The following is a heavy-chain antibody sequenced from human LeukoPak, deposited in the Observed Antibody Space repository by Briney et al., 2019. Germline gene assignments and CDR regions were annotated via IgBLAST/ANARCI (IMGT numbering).Heavy chain of an antibody. CDR1: GLSFSKYA. J-gene: IGHJ4*02. Sequence: GGPLRLSCEASGLSFSKYAMTWVRQAPGKGLEGVSGMSSSGVSPDYADSVRGRFTISRDNSKDTLILHMDSLRVEDTAIYYCAKVSFDGGVIPYFDSWGQGTVVTVSS. D-gene: IGHD3-10*01. CDR2: MSSSGVSP. V-gene: IGHV3-23*01. CDR3: AKVSFDGGVIPYFDS.